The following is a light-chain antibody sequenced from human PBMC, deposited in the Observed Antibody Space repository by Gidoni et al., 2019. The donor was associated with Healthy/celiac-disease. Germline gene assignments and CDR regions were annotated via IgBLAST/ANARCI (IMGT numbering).Light chain of an antibody. CDR1: QRVSSY. Sequence: ELVLTQSPATLSLSPGERATLSCRASQRVSSYLAWYQQKPGQAPRLLIYDASNRATGIPARFSGSGSGTDFTLTISSLEPEDFAVYYCQQRSNWPRWTFGQGTKVEIK. CDR3: QQRSNWPRWT. CDR2: DAS. V-gene: IGKV3-11*01. J-gene: IGKJ1*01.